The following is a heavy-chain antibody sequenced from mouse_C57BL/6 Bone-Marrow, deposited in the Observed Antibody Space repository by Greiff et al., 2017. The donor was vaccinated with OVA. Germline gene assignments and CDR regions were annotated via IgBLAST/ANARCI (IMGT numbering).Heavy chain of an antibody. CDR3: ARKEDYKGFDY. CDR1: GYTFTSYW. Sequence: VQLQQPGAELVKPGASVKLSCKASGYTFTSYWMQWVKQRPGQGLEWIGEIDPSDSYTNYNQKFKGKATLTVDTASSTAYMQLSSLTSEDSAVYYCARKEDYKGFDYWGQGTTLTVSS. V-gene: IGHV1-50*01. D-gene: IGHD2-12*01. CDR2: IDPSDSYT. J-gene: IGHJ2*01.